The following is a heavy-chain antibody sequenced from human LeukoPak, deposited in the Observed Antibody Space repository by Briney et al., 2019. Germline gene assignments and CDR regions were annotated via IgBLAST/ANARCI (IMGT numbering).Heavy chain of an antibody. CDR1: GFTFSGYS. D-gene: IGHD2-15*01. V-gene: IGHV3-21*01. Sequence: GGSLRLSCAASGFTFSGYSMNWVRQAPGKGLEWVSSISSSSSYIYYADSVKGRFTISRDNAKNSLYLQMNSLRAEDTAVYYCARPSRGGRRWFDPWGQGTLVTVSS. J-gene: IGHJ5*02. CDR3: ARPSRGGRRWFDP. CDR2: ISSSSSYI.